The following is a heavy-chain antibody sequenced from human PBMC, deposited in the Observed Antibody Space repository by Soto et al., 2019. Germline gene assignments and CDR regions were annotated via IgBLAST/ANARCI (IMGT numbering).Heavy chain of an antibody. D-gene: IGHD3-22*01. V-gene: IGHV3-48*01. CDR3: ARDITMIVVVITQYYYYGMDV. CDR1: GFTFSSYS. Sequence: RLSCAASGFTFSSYSMNWVRQAPGKGLEWVSYISSRSSTIYYADSVKGRFTISRDNAKNSLYLQMNSLRVEDTAVYYCARDITMIVVVITQYYYYGMDVWGQGTTVTVSS. J-gene: IGHJ6*02. CDR2: ISSRSSTI.